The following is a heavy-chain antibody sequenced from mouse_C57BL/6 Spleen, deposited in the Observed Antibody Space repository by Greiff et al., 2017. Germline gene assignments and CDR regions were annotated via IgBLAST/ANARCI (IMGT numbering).Heavy chain of an antibody. CDR3: ARAYYSAMDY. CDR2: ISSGSSTI. Sequence: EVQRVESGGGLVKPGGSLKLSCAASGFTFSDYGMHWVRQAPEKGLEWVAYISSGSSTIYYAATVKGRFTISRDNAKTTLFLQMTSLRSEDAAMYYCARAYYSAMDYWGQGTSVTVSS. J-gene: IGHJ4*01. D-gene: IGHD2-12*01. V-gene: IGHV5-17*01. CDR1: GFTFSDYG.